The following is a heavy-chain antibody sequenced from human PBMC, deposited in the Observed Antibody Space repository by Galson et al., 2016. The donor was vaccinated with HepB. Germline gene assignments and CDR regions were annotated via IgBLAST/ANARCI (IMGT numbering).Heavy chain of an antibody. J-gene: IGHJ3*02. CDR1: GGSISSSADY. V-gene: IGHV4-31*03. D-gene: IGHD4-23*01. CDR3: ASPIQTDIDYGGNSGWDAFDI. Sequence: TLSLTCTVSGGSISSSADYWNWIRQHPGKGLEWIGYIYYSGSTYYNPSLKSRVTISVDTSTNKFSLKLSSVSAADTAIYYCASPIQTDIDYGGNSGWDAFDIWGQGTMVTVSS. CDR2: IYYSGST.